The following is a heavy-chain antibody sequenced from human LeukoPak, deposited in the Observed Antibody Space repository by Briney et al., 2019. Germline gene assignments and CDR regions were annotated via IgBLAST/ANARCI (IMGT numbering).Heavy chain of an antibody. CDR2: TYYRSKWYN. Sequence: SQTLSLTCAISGDSVSSNSAAWNWMRQSPSRGLEWLGRTYYRSKWYNDYAVSVKSRITINPDTSKNQFSLQLNSVTPEDTAVYYCARTPGVGAVAEFDYWGQGTLVTVSS. CDR3: ARTPGVGAVAEFDY. V-gene: IGHV6-1*01. J-gene: IGHJ4*02. D-gene: IGHD6-19*01. CDR1: GDSVSSNSAA.